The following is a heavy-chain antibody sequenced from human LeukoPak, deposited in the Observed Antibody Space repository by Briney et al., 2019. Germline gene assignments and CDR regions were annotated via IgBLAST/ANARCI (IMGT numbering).Heavy chain of an antibody. CDR3: AKSSGIVATIGAYYYYGMDV. CDR2: ISGSGGSI. CDR1: GFTFSSYA. Sequence: GGSLRLSCAASGFTFSSYAMSWVRQAPGKGLEWVSAISGSGGSIYYADSVKGRFTISRDNSKNTLYLQMNSLRAEDTAVYYCAKSSGIVATIGAYYYYGMDVWGQGTTVTVSS. J-gene: IGHJ6*02. V-gene: IGHV3-23*01. D-gene: IGHD5-12*01.